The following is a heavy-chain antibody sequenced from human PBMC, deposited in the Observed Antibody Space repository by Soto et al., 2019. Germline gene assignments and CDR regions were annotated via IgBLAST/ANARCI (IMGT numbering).Heavy chain of an antibody. CDR1: GYTFTSYG. V-gene: IGHV1-18*01. D-gene: IGHD3-10*01. CDR3: ARDALWFGELLFLGDY. Sequence: ASVKVSCKASGYTFTSYGISWVRQAPGQGLEWMGWISAYNGNTNYAQKLQGRVTMTTDTSTSTAYMELRSLRSDDTAVYYCARDALWFGELLFLGDYWGQGTMVTVYS. J-gene: IGHJ4*02. CDR2: ISAYNGNT.